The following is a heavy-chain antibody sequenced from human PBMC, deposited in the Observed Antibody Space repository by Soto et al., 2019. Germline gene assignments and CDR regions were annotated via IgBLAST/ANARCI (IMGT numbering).Heavy chain of an antibody. Sequence: EVQLMESGGGLIQPGGSLRLSCAASGFTLSSYSMNWVRQAPGKGLEWVAYISSSGATKYYADSVKGRFTISSDNAKNSLFLHINSLTDDDTAVYYCARVGTQYDFWSGSIWGQGTMVIVSS. CDR2: ISSSGATK. CDR1: GFTLSSYS. V-gene: IGHV3-48*02. D-gene: IGHD3-3*01. CDR3: ARVGTQYDFWSGSI. J-gene: IGHJ3*02.